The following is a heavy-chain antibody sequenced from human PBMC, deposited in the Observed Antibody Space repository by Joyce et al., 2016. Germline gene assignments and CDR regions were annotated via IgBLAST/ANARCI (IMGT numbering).Heavy chain of an antibody. CDR1: GLTLSNYG. CDR2: ISYYGIYK. CDR3: AKILTATYSSGWFLDY. V-gene: IGHV3-30*18. D-gene: IGHD6-25*01. J-gene: IGHJ4*02. Sequence: QVQLVESGGGVVQPGRSLRLSCAASGLTLSNYGVHWVRQAPGKVLELVAVISYYGIYKYYADSVKGRFTISRDNSKNTVFLEMNSLRTEDTAVYYCAKILTATYSSGWFLDYWGQGTLVTVSS.